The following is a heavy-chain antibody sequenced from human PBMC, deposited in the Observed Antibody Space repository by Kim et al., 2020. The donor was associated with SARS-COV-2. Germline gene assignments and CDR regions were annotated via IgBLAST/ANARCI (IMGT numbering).Heavy chain of an antibody. V-gene: IGHV4-4*02. D-gene: IGHD1-20*01. J-gene: IGHJ4*02. CDR2: IYHSGST. CDR3: ARVRHRGEMYNLFDY. Sequence: SETLSLTCAVSGGSISSSNWWSWVRQPPGKGLEWIGEIYHSGSTNYNPSLKSRVTISVDKSKNQFSLKLSSVTAADTAVYYCARVRHRGEMYNLFDYWGQGTLVTVSS. CDR1: GGSISSSNW.